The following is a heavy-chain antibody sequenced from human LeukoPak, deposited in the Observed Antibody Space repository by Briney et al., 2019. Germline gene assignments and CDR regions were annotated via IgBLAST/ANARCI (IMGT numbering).Heavy chain of an antibody. CDR1: GFTSSSYW. V-gene: IGHV3-74*01. J-gene: IGHJ4*02. D-gene: IGHD3-3*01. Sequence: EPGGSLRLSCAASGFTSSSYWMHWVRQAPGKGLVWVSRINSDGSSTSYADSVKGRFTITRDNAKNTLYLQMNSLRAEDTAVYYCARGPVYYDFWSGLDYWGQGTLVTVSS. CDR3: ARGPVYYDFWSGLDY. CDR2: INSDGSST.